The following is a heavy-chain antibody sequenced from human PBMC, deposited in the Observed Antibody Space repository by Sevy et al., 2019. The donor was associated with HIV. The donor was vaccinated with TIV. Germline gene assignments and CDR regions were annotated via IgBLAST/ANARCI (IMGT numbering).Heavy chain of an antibody. CDR3: ARDRPYYYDSSGYYFTPPPAAFDI. V-gene: IGHV6-1*01. CDR1: GDSVSSNSAA. CDR2: TYYRSKWYN. D-gene: IGHD3-22*01. J-gene: IGHJ3*02. Sequence: TLSLTCAISGDSVSSNSAAWNWIRQSPSRGLEWLGRTYYRSKWYNDYAVSVKSRITINPDTSKNQFSLQLNSVTPEDTAVYYCARDRPYYYDSSGYYFTPPPAAFDIWGQGTMVTVSS.